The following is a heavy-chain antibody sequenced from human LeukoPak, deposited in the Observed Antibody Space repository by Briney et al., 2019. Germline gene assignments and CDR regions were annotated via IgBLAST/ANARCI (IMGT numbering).Heavy chain of an antibody. V-gene: IGHV4-39*01. CDR2: IYYSGST. Sequence: SETLSLTRTVSGGSISSSSYYWGWIRQPPGKGLEWIGSIYYSGSTYYNPSLKSRVTISVDTSKNQFSLKLSSVTAADTAVYYCARHLPDPITMVRGPMGFDYWGQGTLVTVSS. CDR3: ARHLPDPITMVRGPMGFDY. D-gene: IGHD3-10*01. CDR1: GGSISSSSYY. J-gene: IGHJ4*02.